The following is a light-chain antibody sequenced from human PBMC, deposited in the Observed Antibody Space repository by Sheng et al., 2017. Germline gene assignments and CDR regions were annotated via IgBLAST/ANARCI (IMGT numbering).Light chain of an antibody. CDR2: GAS. CDR1: QSVSSN. CDR3: QQYNNWPST. Sequence: ETVMTQSPATLSVSPGERATLSCRASQSVSSNLAWYQQKPGQAPRLLIYGASTRATGIPARFSGSGSGTEFTLTISSLQSEDFAVYYCQQYNNWPSTFG. J-gene: IGKJ1*01. V-gene: IGKV3-15*01.